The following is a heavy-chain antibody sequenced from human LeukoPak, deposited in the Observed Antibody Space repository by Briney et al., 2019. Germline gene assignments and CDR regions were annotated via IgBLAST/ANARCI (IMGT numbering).Heavy chain of an antibody. CDR1: GFTVGSDY. Sequence: GGSLRLSCAASGFTVGSDYISWVRQAPGKGLEWVSVIYSGGSTKYADSVKARFTISRDNSKNTVYLQMNRLRVEDTAVYYCARATLDNWGQGTLVTVSS. J-gene: IGHJ4*02. CDR2: IYSGGST. V-gene: IGHV3-53*01. CDR3: ARATLDN.